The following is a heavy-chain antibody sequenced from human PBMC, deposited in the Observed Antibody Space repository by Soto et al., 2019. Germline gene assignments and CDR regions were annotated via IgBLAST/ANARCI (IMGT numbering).Heavy chain of an antibody. CDR1: GGTFSSYT. V-gene: IGHV1-69*08. D-gene: IGHD2-21*02. J-gene: IGHJ2*01. Sequence: QVQLVQSGAEVKKPGSSVKVSCKASGGTFSSYTISWVRQAPGQGLEWMGRIIPILGIANYAQKLQGRVTINADKTTSTADMERSSLRSEDPAVDYCARDRCDGDCYQPPWYFDLWGRGTLVTVAS. CDR3: ARDRCDGDCYQPPWYFDL. CDR2: IIPILGIA.